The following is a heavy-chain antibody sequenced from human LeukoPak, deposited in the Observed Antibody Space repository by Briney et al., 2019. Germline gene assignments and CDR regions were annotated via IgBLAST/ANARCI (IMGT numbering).Heavy chain of an antibody. D-gene: IGHD6-13*01. Sequence: PGGSLRLSCAASGFTFSSYSMNWVRQAPGKGLEWVSSISSSSSYIYYADSVKGRFTISRDNAKNSLYLQMNSLRAEDTAVYYCARAPIAAETSPKTRDWFDPWGQGTLVTVSS. V-gene: IGHV3-21*01. CDR2: ISSSSSYI. CDR1: GFTFSSYS. CDR3: ARAPIAAETSPKTRDWFDP. J-gene: IGHJ5*02.